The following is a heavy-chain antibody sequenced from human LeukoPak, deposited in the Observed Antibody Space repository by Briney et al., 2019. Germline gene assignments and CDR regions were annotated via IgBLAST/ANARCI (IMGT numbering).Heavy chain of an antibody. Sequence: ASVKVSCKASGYTFTSYGISWVRQAPGQGLEWMGWISAYNGNTNYVQKLQGRVTMTTDTSTSTAYMELRSLRSDDTAVYYCARASANYDFWSGYAGYFDYWDQGTLVTVSS. CDR2: ISAYNGNT. CDR3: ARASANYDFWSGYAGYFDY. CDR1: GYTFTSYG. V-gene: IGHV1-18*01. J-gene: IGHJ4*02. D-gene: IGHD3-3*01.